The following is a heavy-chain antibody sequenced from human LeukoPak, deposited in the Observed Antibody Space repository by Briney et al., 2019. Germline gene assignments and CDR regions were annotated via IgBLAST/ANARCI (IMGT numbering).Heavy chain of an antibody. D-gene: IGHD3-10*01. CDR1: GYTFTGYY. V-gene: IGHV1-2*06. CDR3: ARDGSGSYWEHWFDP. CDR2: INPNSGGT. Sequence: ASVTVSCTASGYTFTGYYMHWVRQAPGQGLEWMGRINPNSGGTNYAQKFQGRVTMTRDTSISTAYMELSRLRSDDTAVYYCARDGSGSYWEHWFDPWGQGPLVTVSS. J-gene: IGHJ5*02.